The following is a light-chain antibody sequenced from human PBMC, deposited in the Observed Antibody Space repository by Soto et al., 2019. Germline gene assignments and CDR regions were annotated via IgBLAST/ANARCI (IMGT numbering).Light chain of an antibody. V-gene: IGKV4-1*01. Sequence: IVMTQSPESLALSLGERATINCRSSQSVFFSSNKKNYLAWYQQKSGQPPKLLIYWASTRKSGVPDRFSGSGSGTDFTLTISSLQPEDLAVYYCQQYFISWTFSQGNKVEIK. CDR1: QSVFFSSNKKNY. J-gene: IGKJ1*01. CDR3: QQYFISWT. CDR2: WAS.